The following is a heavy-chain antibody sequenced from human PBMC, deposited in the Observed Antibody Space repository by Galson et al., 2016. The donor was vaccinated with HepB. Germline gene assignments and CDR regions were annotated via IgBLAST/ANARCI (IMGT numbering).Heavy chain of an antibody. J-gene: IGHJ4*02. CDR2: IWYDGSNK. Sequence: SLRLSCAASGFTFSSYGMHWVRQAPGKGLEWMAVIWYDGSNKYYADSVKGRFTISRDNSKNALYLQMNSLRAEDTAVYHCARGVGYGSGSHFDYWGQGTLVTVSS. D-gene: IGHD3-10*01. CDR1: GFTFSSYG. CDR3: ARGVGYGSGSHFDY. V-gene: IGHV3-33*01.